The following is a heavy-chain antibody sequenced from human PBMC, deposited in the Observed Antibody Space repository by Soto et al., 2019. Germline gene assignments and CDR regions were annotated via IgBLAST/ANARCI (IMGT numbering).Heavy chain of an antibody. Sequence: QVQLVQSGAEVKKPGASVKVSCKASGYTFTSYGISWVRQAPGQGLEWMGWISAYNGNTNYAQKLQGRVTMTTDTSTSTGYMELRSLRSDDTAVYYCERDVGIVVVVDATYHDYYGMDVWGQGTTVTVSS. CDR2: ISAYNGNT. D-gene: IGHD2-15*01. CDR3: ERDVGIVVVVDATYHDYYGMDV. V-gene: IGHV1-18*01. J-gene: IGHJ6*02. CDR1: GYTFTSYG.